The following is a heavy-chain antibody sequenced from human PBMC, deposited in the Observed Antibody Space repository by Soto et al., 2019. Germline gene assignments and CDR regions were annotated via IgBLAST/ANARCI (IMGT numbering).Heavy chain of an antibody. J-gene: IGHJ4*02. CDR2: IYYSGST. CDR3: ARLSYDYVWGSYPFFDY. V-gene: IGHV4-39*01. D-gene: IGHD3-16*02. Sequence: SETLSLTCTVSGGSFSSSSNYWGWIRQPPGKGLEWIGSIYYSGSTYYNLSLKSRVTISVDTSKNQFSLKLSSVTAADTAVYYCARLSYDYVWGSYPFFDYWGQGTLVTVSS. CDR1: GGSFSSSSNY.